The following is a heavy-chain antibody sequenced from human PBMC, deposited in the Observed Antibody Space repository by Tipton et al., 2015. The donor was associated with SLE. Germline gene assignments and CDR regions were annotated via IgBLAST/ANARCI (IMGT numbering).Heavy chain of an antibody. Sequence: SLRLSCAASGFSLSSFSMNWVRQAPGKGLEWVSSVSSISTYIFYADSVRGRFTISRDNANNSLSLQVNSLRAEDTAVYYCARGGGDAFDLWGQGTMLTVSS. D-gene: IGHD2-15*01. V-gene: IGHV3-21*03. CDR1: GFSLSSFS. J-gene: IGHJ3*01. CDR3: ARGGGDAFDL. CDR2: VSSISTYI.